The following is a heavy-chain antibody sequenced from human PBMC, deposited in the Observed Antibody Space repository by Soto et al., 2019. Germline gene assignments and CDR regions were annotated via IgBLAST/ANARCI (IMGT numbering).Heavy chain of an antibody. CDR3: ARVMVAAAWDV. CDR2: IYYGGNT. Sequence: PSETLSLTCTVSGGSISSSSYYWGWIRQPPGKGLEWIGSIYYGGNTYYNPSLKSRVTISVDTSKNQFSLKLSSVTAADTAVYYCARVMVAAAWDVWGQGTTVTVS. D-gene: IGHD6-13*01. CDR1: GGSISSSSYY. V-gene: IGHV4-39*01. J-gene: IGHJ6*02.